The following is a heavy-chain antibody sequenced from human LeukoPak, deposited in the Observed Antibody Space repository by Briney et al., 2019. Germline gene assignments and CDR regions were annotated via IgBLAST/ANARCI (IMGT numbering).Heavy chain of an antibody. D-gene: IGHD6-19*01. CDR3: ARVFATGKYSSGPT. V-gene: IGHV1-46*01. J-gene: IGHJ5*02. CDR1: GYTFTSYY. CDR2: INPSGGST. Sequence: GASVKVSCTASGYTFTSYYMHWVRQAPGQGLEWMGIINPSGGSTSYAQKFQGRVTITADESTSTAYMELSSLRSEDTAVYYCARVFATGKYSSGPTWGQGTLVTVSS.